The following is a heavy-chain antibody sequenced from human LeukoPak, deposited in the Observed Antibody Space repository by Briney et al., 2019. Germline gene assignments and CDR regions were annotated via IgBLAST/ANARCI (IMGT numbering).Heavy chain of an antibody. CDR1: GGSISSDDYY. D-gene: IGHD6-19*01. Sequence: SQTLSLTCTVSGGSISSDDYYWSWIRQPPGKGLEWIGYTSYSGSTYYNPSLKSRLTMSVDTSKNQFSLKLTSVTAADTAVYYCASYQSIAVQFDYWGQGTLVTVSS. CDR2: TSYSGST. V-gene: IGHV4-30-4*01. CDR3: ASYQSIAVQFDY. J-gene: IGHJ4*02.